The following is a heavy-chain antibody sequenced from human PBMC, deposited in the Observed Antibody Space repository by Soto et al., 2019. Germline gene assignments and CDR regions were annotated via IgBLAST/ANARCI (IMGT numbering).Heavy chain of an antibody. CDR1: GFTFSSYE. V-gene: IGHV3-48*03. Sequence: GGSLRLSCAASGFTFSSYEMNRVRQAPGKGLEWVSYISSSGSTIYYADSVKGRFTISRDNAKNSLYLQMNSLRAEDTAVYYCARDRGSSPLVGNWFDPWGQGTLVTVSS. D-gene: IGHD3-16*01. J-gene: IGHJ5*02. CDR3: ARDRGSSPLVGNWFDP. CDR2: ISSSGSTI.